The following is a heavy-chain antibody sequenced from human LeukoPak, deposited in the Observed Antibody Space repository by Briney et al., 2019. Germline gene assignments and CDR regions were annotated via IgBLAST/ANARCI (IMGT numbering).Heavy chain of an antibody. CDR1: GFTFSSYW. Sequence: VGSLRLSCAASGFTFSSYWMHWVRHAPGKGLGWVSRIYSDGRSTTYADSVKGRFTISREKAKNTLCLHMNRLRDEDTAVYYCARRNYWGQGPRVTVPT. V-gene: IGHV3-74*01. J-gene: IGHJ4*02. CDR2: IYSDGRST. CDR3: ARRNY.